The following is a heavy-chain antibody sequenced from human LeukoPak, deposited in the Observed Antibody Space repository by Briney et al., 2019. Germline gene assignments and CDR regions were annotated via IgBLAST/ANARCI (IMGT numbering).Heavy chain of an antibody. D-gene: IGHD3-10*01. CDR3: ARDLSYYGSGSYYFDY. Sequence: SVRVSCKASGGTFSSYAISWVRQAPGQGLEWMGGIIPIFGTANYAQKFQGRVTMSRDTSISTAYMELSRLRSDDTAVYYCARDLSYYGSGSYYFDYWGQGTLVTVSS. V-gene: IGHV1-69*05. J-gene: IGHJ4*02. CDR2: IIPIFGTA. CDR1: GGTFSSYA.